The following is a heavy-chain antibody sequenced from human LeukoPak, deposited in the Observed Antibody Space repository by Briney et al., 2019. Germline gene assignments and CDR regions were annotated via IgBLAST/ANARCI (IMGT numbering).Heavy chain of an antibody. CDR2: INTNTGNP. Sequence: ASVKVSCKASGYTFTSYAMNWVRQAPGQGLEWMGWINTNTGNPTYAQGFTGRFVFSLDTSVSTAYLQISSLKAEDTAVYYCARDQYQLGYCSSTSCYIPDYWGQGTLVTVSS. V-gene: IGHV7-4-1*02. CDR3: ARDQYQLGYCSSTSCYIPDY. D-gene: IGHD2-2*02. CDR1: GYTFTSYA. J-gene: IGHJ4*02.